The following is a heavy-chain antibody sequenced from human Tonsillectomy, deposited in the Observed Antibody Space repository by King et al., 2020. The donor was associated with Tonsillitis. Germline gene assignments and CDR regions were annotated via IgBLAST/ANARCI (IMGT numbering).Heavy chain of an antibody. CDR2: ISSSSSYI. CDR1: GFTFSSYS. D-gene: IGHD6-13*01. J-gene: IGHJ4*02. Sequence: VQLVESGGGLVKPGGSLRLSCAASGFTFSSYSMNWVRQAPGKGLEWVSSISSSSSYIYYADSLKGRFTISRDNAKNSLYLQMNSLRAEDTAVYYCASDRRIAAAGIGHFDYWGQGTLVTVSS. V-gene: IGHV3-21*01. CDR3: ASDRRIAAAGIGHFDY.